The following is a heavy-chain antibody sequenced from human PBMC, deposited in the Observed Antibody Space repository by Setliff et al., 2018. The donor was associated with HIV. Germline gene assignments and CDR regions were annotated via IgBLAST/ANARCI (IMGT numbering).Heavy chain of an antibody. D-gene: IGHD4-17*01. CDR3: ARETTVVMGDDVDNYHYSYMDV. CDR2: INLNSGGT. CDR1: GYTFSGYY. V-gene: IGHV1-2*04. Sequence: ASVKVSCKASGYTFSGYYMHWVRQAPGQGLEWMGWINLNSGGTNYAQKFQGWVTMTRDTSIITAYMQLDRLGSDDTAVYYCARETTVVMGDDVDNYHYSYMDVWGKGTTVTVSS. J-gene: IGHJ6*03.